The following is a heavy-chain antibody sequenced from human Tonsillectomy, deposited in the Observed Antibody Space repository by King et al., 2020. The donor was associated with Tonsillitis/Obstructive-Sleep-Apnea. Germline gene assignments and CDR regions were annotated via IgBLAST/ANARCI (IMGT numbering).Heavy chain of an antibody. D-gene: IGHD3-9*01. CDR2: INPNSGGT. J-gene: IGHJ6*02. CDR1: GYTFTGHY. CDR3: ARGYDFLITYAMGV. V-gene: IGHV1-2*02. Sequence: HVQLVESGAEVKKPGASVKVSCKASGYTFTGHYIHWVRQTPGQGLEWMGWINPNSGGTKYAQKFQGRVTVTRDTSINTAYMELNRLRSDDTAVYYCARGYDFLITYAMGVWGQGTTVTVSS.